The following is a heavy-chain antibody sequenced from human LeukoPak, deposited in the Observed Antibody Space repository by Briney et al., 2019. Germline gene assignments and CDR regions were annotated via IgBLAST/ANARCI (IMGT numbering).Heavy chain of an antibody. Sequence: SVKVSCKASGGTFSSYAISWVRQAPGQGLEWMGRIIPIFGIANYAQKFQGRVTITADKPTSTAYMELSSLRSEDTAVYYCARAPDLYDSSGYLAYWGQGTLVTVSS. V-gene: IGHV1-69*04. D-gene: IGHD3-22*01. CDR3: ARAPDLYDSSGYLAY. CDR2: IIPIFGIA. CDR1: GGTFSSYA. J-gene: IGHJ4*02.